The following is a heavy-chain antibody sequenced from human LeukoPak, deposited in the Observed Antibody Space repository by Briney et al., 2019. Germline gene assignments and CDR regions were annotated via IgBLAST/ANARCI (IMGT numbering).Heavy chain of an antibody. CDR1: GFSFSTYA. CDR3: AKGLVFHDNYFDN. J-gene: IGHJ4*02. CDR2: IGGSDDST. D-gene: IGHD5/OR15-5a*01. Sequence: PGDSLRLSCVPSGFSFSTYAINWVRQVPGKGVEWVSPIGGSDDSTPYADSVKGRFTISSDFSKNTLYLQMNSLRAEETAVYFCAKGLVFHDNYFDNWGQGTLVTVSS. V-gene: IGHV3-23*01.